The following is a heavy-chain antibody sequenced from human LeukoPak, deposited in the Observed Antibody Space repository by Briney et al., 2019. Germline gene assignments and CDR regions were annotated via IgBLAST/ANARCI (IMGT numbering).Heavy chain of an antibody. CDR3: AKDRYGSGSYSMDV. J-gene: IGHJ6*02. D-gene: IGHD3-10*01. CDR2: ISWNSGSI. Sequence: PGGSLRLSCAASGFTFDDYAMHWVRQAPGKGLEWVSGISWNSGSIGYADSVKGRFTISRDNAKNSLYLQMNSLRAEDTALYYCAKDRYGSGSYSMDVWGQGTTVTVSS. CDR1: GFTFDDYA. V-gene: IGHV3-9*01.